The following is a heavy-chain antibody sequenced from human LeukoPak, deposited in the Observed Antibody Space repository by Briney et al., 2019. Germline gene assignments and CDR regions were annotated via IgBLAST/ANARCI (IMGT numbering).Heavy chain of an antibody. V-gene: IGHV3-33*01. CDR3: TRYNNDHFDY. Sequence: GGSLRLPCAGSGFTFGSYGMHWFRQTPGKGLEWVAVIAYDGSRAFYADSLKGRFTISRDNSKNTMSVQMDDQRAEDTSVYYCTRYNNDHFDYWGQGTLVTVSS. CDR2: IAYDGSRA. J-gene: IGHJ4*02. CDR1: GFTFGSYG. D-gene: IGHD1-14*01.